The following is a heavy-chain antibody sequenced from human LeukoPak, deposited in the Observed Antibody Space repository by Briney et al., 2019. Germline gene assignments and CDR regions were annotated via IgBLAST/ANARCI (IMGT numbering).Heavy chain of an antibody. CDR1: GYTFTSYG. J-gene: IGHJ4*02. Sequence: GASVKVSCKASGYTFTSYGISWVRQAPGQGLEWMGWISAYNGNTNYAQKLQGRVTMTTDTSTSTAYMELRSLRSEDTAVYYCARDPPHSIAAAGIVDYWGQGTLVTVSS. D-gene: IGHD6-13*01. V-gene: IGHV1-18*01. CDR3: ARDPPHSIAAAGIVDY. CDR2: ISAYNGNT.